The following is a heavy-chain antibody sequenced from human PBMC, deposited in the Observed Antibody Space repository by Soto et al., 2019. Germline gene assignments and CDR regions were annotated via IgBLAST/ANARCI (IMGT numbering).Heavy chain of an antibody. CDR1: GHIFSNYW. J-gene: IGHJ4*02. Sequence: GESLKISCKGSGHIFSNYWIGWVRQMPGKGLEWMGIIHPGDSDTRYSPSFQGQVTITVDKSINTAYLQWSRLKASDTAIYYCARQRLWGTSGYYYFENWGQGTLVTVSS. CDR3: ARQRLWGTSGYYYFEN. V-gene: IGHV5-51*01. D-gene: IGHD3-22*01. CDR2: IHPGDSDT.